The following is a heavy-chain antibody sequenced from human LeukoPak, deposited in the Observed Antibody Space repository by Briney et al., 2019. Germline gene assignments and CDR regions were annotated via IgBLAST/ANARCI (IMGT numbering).Heavy chain of an antibody. D-gene: IGHD6-13*01. V-gene: IGHV1-2*06. CDR1: GYTFTGYH. CDR2: INPNSGDT. CDR3: ARSIAAAGIFFDY. Sequence: GASVKVSCKASGYTFTGYHMHWVRQAPGQGLEWMGRINPNSGDTSYAQKFQGRVTMTRDTSISTAYVELSRLRSDDTAVYYCARSIAAAGIFFDYWGQGTLVTVSS. J-gene: IGHJ4*02.